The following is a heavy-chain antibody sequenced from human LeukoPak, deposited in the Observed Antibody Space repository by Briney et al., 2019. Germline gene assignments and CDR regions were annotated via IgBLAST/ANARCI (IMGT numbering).Heavy chain of an antibody. D-gene: IGHD3-10*01. Sequence: SETLSLTCTVSGGSISSYYWSWIRQPPGKGLEWIGYIYYSGSTNYNPSLKSRVTISVDTSKNQFSLKLSSVTAADTAVYYCARDIVYYYGSGSPPPGPFDYWGQGTLVTVSS. CDR3: ARDIVYYYGSGSPPPGPFDY. CDR2: IYYSGST. V-gene: IGHV4-59*01. CDR1: GGSISSYY. J-gene: IGHJ4*02.